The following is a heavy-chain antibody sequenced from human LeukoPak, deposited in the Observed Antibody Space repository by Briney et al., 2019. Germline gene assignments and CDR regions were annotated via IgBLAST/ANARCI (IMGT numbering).Heavy chain of an antibody. J-gene: IGHJ6*02. CDR3: ARYRYYGMDV. D-gene: IGHD1-26*01. V-gene: IGHV3-74*01. CDR1: GITFSNYW. Sequence: GGSLRLSCAASGITFSNYWMHWVRQAPGKGLVWVSRINSDGSSTRYADSVKGRFTISRDNAKNTLYLQMNSLRAEDTAVYYCARYRYYGMDVWGQGTTVTVSS. CDR2: INSDGSST.